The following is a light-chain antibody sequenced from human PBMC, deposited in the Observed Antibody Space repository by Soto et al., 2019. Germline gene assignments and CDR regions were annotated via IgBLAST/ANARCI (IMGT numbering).Light chain of an antibody. CDR2: LGS. Sequence: DVVMTQSPLSLPVTPGEPASISCRSSQSLLHSNGYNYLDWYLQKPGQSPQLLIYLGSNRASGVPDRFSGSRSGTDFTLKTSRVEAEDFGVYDCMQALQAPKTFGQGTKVEIK. V-gene: IGKV2-28*01. CDR3: MQALQAPKT. J-gene: IGKJ1*01. CDR1: QSLLHSNGYNY.